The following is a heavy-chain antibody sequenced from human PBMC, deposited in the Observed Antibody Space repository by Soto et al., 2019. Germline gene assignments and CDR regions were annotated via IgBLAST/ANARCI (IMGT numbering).Heavy chain of an antibody. CDR2: ISGSGGST. D-gene: IGHD3-10*01. CDR1: GFTFSSYA. J-gene: IGHJ6*03. Sequence: GGSLRLSCAASGFTFSSYAMSWARQAPGKGLEWVSAISGSGGSTYYADSVKGRFTISRDNSKNTLYLQMNSLRAEDTAVYYCAKAERITMVRGVIITLYYYMDVWGKGTTVTVSS. V-gene: IGHV3-23*01. CDR3: AKAERITMVRGVIITLYYYMDV.